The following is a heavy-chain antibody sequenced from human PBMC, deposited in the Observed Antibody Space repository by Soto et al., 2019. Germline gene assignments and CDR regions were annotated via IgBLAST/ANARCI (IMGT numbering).Heavy chain of an antibody. CDR2: ISSSGSTI. V-gene: IGHV3-11*01. J-gene: IGHJ4*02. Sequence: GGSLRLSCAASGFTFSDYYMSWIRQAPGKGLEWVSYISSSGSTIYYADSVKGRFTISRDNAKNSLYLQMNSLRAEDTAVYYCASGTYYDFWSGYYNLNFFYWGQGTLVTVSS. CDR1: GFTFSDYY. CDR3: ASGTYYDFWSGYYNLNFFY. D-gene: IGHD3-3*01.